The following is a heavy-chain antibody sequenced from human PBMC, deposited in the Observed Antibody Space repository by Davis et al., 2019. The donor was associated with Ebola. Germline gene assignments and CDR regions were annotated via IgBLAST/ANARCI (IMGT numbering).Heavy chain of an antibody. J-gene: IGHJ4*02. Sequence: GESLKISCAASGFTFSSYVMHWVRQAPGKGLEWVSYISSSSSTLYYADSVRGRFIISRDSAKSSVSLQLNSLRDDDTAVYYCARGGDSSAWYARLDYCGQGILVTVSS. CDR2: ISSSSSTL. V-gene: IGHV3-48*02. CDR1: GFTFSSYV. CDR3: ARGGDSSAWYARLDY. D-gene: IGHD6-13*01.